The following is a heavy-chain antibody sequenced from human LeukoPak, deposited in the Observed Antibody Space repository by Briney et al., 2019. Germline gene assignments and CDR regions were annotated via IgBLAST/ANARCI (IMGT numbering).Heavy chain of an antibody. D-gene: IGHD3-16*01. CDR3: ARFTPQGYGWGGYNRFDP. CDR2: IYYSGST. Sequence: SETLSLTCTVSGGSFSSYYWNWIRQPPGKGLEWIGYIYYSGSTNYNPSLKSRVTISVDTSKNQFSLNLTSVTAADTAVYYCARFTPQGYGWGGYNRFDPWGQGTLVTVSS. CDR1: GGSFSSYY. J-gene: IGHJ5*02. V-gene: IGHV4-59*01.